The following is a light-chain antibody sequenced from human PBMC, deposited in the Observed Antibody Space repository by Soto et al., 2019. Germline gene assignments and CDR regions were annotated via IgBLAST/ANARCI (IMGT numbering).Light chain of an antibody. V-gene: IGLV2-14*01. CDR2: DVS. J-gene: IGLJ2*01. CDR1: SSDVGGYDY. CDR3: NSYAGFNFLV. Sequence: QSALTQPASVSGSPGQSITISCTGTSSDVGGYDYVSWYQQHPGKAPKLMIYDVSDRPLGVSNRFSGSKSGNTASLTISGLQAEDEADYYCNSYAGFNFLVFGGGTKLTVL.